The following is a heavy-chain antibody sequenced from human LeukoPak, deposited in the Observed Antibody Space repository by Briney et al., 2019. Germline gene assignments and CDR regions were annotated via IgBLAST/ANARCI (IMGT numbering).Heavy chain of an antibody. CDR2: IYYSGST. J-gene: IGHJ4*02. D-gene: IGHD6-25*01. CDR3: AGSFWPATGAVDY. V-gene: IGHV4-59*01. Sequence: SETLSLTCTVSGGSISSYYWSWIRQPPGKGLEWIGYIYYSGSTNYNPSLKSRVTISVDTSKNQFSLKLSSVTAADTAVYYRAGSFWPATGAVDYWGQGTLVTVSS. CDR1: GGSISSYY.